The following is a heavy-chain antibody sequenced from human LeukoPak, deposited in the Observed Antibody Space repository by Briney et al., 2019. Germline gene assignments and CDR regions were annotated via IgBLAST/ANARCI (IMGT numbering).Heavy chain of an antibody. V-gene: IGHV3-30-3*01. CDR2: ISSDGNNQ. Sequence: HPGRSLRLSCAASGFTFSRFSLHWVRQAPDKGLEWLAVISSDGNNQYYADSVKGRFTISRDNSKNTLYLQMNSLRAEDTAVYYCAKDSCSSTSCYAGNNWFDPWGQGTLVTVSS. D-gene: IGHD2-2*01. J-gene: IGHJ5*02. CDR1: GFTFSRFS. CDR3: AKDSCSSTSCYAGNNWFDP.